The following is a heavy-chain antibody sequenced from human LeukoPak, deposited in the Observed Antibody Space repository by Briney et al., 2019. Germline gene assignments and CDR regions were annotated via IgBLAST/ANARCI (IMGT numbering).Heavy chain of an antibody. Sequence: GGSLRLSCAASGFTFSSYSMNWVRQAPGKGLEWVSSISSSSSYIYYADSVKGRFTISRDNAKNSLYLQMNSLRAEDTAVYYCARGRIYSGSSLGAFDIWGQGTMVTVSS. CDR1: GFTFSSYS. CDR3: ARGRIYSGSSLGAFDI. CDR2: ISSSSSYI. V-gene: IGHV3-21*01. J-gene: IGHJ3*02. D-gene: IGHD1-26*01.